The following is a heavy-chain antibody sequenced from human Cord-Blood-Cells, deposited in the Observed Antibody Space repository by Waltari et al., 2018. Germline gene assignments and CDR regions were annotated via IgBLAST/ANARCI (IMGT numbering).Heavy chain of an antibody. Sequence: QVQLVQSGAEVKKPGASVKVSCKASGYTFTSYAMHWVRQAPGQRLEWMGWINAGNGNTKYSQKFQGRVTITRDTSASTAYMELSSLRSEDTAVYYCARDIAAAGDACDIWGQGTMVTVSS. CDR1: GYTFTSYA. D-gene: IGHD6-13*01. J-gene: IGHJ3*02. CDR3: ARDIAAAGDACDI. CDR2: INAGNGNT. V-gene: IGHV1-3*01.